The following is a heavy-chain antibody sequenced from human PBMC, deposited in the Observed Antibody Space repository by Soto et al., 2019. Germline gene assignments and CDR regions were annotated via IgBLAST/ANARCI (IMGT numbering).Heavy chain of an antibody. D-gene: IGHD3-10*01. J-gene: IGHJ3*02. CDR2: IWYDGSNK. CDR3: ARDAVRFGETTYAFDI. V-gene: IGHV3-33*01. CDR1: GFTFSSYG. Sequence: GGSLRLSCAASGFTFSSYGMHWVRQAPGKGLEWVAVIWYDGSNKYYADSVKGRFTISRDNSKNTLYLQMNSLRAEDTAVYYCARDAVRFGETTYAFDIWGQGTMVTVSS.